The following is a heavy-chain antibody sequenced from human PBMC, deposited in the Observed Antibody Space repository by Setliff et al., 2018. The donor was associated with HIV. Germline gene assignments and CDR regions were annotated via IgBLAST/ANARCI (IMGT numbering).Heavy chain of an antibody. V-gene: IGHV4-39*07. Sequence: SETLSLTCTVSGGSISSNNYYWGWIRQPPGKGLEWIGSIFYSETVYYGGRTYYSPSLKSRVTISVDTSKSQFSLELSSVTAADTAVYYCARGVPLLPPHYWGQGTLVTVSS. CDR3: ARGVPLLPPHY. J-gene: IGHJ4*02. CDR1: GGSISSNNYY. CDR2: IFYSETVYYGGRT. D-gene: IGHD2-21*02.